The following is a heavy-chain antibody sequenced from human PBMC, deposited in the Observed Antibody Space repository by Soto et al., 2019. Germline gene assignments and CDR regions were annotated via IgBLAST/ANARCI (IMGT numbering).Heavy chain of an antibody. CDR2: IYYSKST. CDR3: AREFRGVQRYYYYYGMDV. Sequence: PSETLSLTCTVSGGSISSYYWSWIRQPPGKGLEWIGYIYYSKSTNYNPSLKSRVTITEDTSKNQFTLKLSSVTAADTAVYFFAREFRGVQRYYYYYGMDVWGQGTTVTVSS. J-gene: IGHJ6*02. D-gene: IGHD5-18*01. V-gene: IGHV4-59*01. CDR1: GGSISSYY.